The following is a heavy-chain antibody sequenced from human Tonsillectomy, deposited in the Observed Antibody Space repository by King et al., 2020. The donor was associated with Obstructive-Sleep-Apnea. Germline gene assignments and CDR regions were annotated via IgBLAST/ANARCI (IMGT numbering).Heavy chain of an antibody. V-gene: IGHV4-31*03. CDR2: IYYSGST. CDR3: ARKTGYCTGTSCFAGYYGMDV. CDR1: GGSINGGDYY. J-gene: IGHJ6*02. D-gene: IGHD2-2*01. Sequence: QLQESGPGLVKPSQTVSLTCTVSGGSINGGDYYWSWIRQHPGKGLEWLGYIYYSGSTSYNPSLKSRISISVDTSNNQFSLKLSSVTAADTAVYYCARKTGYCTGTSCFAGYYGMDVWGQGTTVTVSS.